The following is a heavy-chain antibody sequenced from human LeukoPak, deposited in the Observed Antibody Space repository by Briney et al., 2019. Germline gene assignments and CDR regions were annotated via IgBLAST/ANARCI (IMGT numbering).Heavy chain of an antibody. D-gene: IGHD3-22*01. CDR1: GFTFDDYA. CDR3: AKDGSGYYYYYYYMGV. CDR2: ISWNSGSI. J-gene: IGHJ6*03. Sequence: GRSLRLSCAASGFTFDDYAMHWVRQAPGKGLEWVSGISWNSGSIGYADSVKGRFTISRDNAKNSLYLQMNSLRAEDTALYYCAKDGSGYYYYYYYMGVWGKGTTVTVSS. V-gene: IGHV3-9*01.